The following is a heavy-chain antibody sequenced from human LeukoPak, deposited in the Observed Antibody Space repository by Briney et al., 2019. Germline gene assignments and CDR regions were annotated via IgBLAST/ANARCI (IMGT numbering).Heavy chain of an antibody. CDR2: IGTAGDT. V-gene: IGHV3-13*01. J-gene: IGHJ3*02. D-gene: IGHD3-22*01. CDR1: GFTLSSYD. CDR3: ARDNGSGYYHGAFDI. Sequence: GGSLRLSCAASGFTLSSYDMHWVRQATGKGLEWVSAIGTAGDTYYPGSVKGRFTISRENAKNSLYLQMNSLRAEDTAVYYCARDNGSGYYHGAFDIWGQGTMVTVSS.